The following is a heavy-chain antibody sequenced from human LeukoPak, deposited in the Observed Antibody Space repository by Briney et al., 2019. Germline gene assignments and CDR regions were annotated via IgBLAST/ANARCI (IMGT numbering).Heavy chain of an antibody. D-gene: IGHD6-19*01. CDR2: ISGSGGST. J-gene: IGHJ3*02. V-gene: IGHV3-23*01. Sequence: HSGGSLRLSCAASGFTFSSYGMSWVRQAPGKGLEWVSGISGSGGSTYYADSVKGRFTISRDNAKNSLYLQMNSLRAEDTAVYYCARDPRYSSGWYNPHAFDIWGQGTMVTVSS. CDR1: GFTFSSYG. CDR3: ARDPRYSSGWYNPHAFDI.